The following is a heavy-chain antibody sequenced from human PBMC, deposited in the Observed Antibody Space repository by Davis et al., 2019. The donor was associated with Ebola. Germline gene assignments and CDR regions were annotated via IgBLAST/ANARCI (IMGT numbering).Heavy chain of an antibody. J-gene: IGHJ5*02. CDR2: IYHSGST. D-gene: IGHD6-13*01. CDR1: GGSISSGGYS. Sequence: MPSETLSLTCAVSGGSISSGGYSWSWIRQPPGKGLEWIGYIYHSGSTYYNPSLKSRVTISVDRSTNQFSLKLSSVTAADTAVYYCARGKPFGSSFWFDPWGQGTLVTVSS. CDR3: ARGKPFGSSFWFDP. V-gene: IGHV4-30-2*01.